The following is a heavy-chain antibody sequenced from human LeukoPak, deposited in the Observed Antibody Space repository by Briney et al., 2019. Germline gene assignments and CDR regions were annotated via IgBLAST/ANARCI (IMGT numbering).Heavy chain of an antibody. CDR1: GGSFSTYY. CDR2: INHSGST. D-gene: IGHD6-13*01. J-gene: IGHJ5*02. CDR3: ARLVSSSWRYNWFDP. Sequence: SETLSLTCAVYGGSFSTYYWSWIRQPPGKGLEWIGEINHSGSTNYNPSLESRVTISVDTSKNQFSLKLSSVTAADTAVYYCARLVSSSWRYNWFDPWGQGTLATVSS. V-gene: IGHV4-34*01.